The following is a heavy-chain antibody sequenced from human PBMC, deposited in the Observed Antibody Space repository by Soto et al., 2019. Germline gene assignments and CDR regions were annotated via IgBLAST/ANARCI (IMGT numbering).Heavy chain of an antibody. J-gene: IGHJ6*02. CDR1: GFTFSSYA. CDR2: ISGSGGST. Sequence: GGSLRLSCAASGFTFSSYAMSWVRQAPGKGLEWVSAISGSGGSTHYADSVKGRFTISRDNSKNTLYLQMNSLRAEDTAVYYCAKDYDSSGYDYYYGMDVWGQGTTVTVSS. V-gene: IGHV3-23*01. CDR3: AKDYDSSGYDYYYGMDV. D-gene: IGHD3-22*01.